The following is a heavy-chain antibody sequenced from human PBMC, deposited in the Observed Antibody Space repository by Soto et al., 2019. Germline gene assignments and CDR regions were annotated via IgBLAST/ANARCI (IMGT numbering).Heavy chain of an antibody. CDR3: AKGHDNYFYYGMDV. Sequence: QVQLVQSGSEVKKPGSSVKVSCKTSGGTLSSFAISWVRQAPGQGLEWVGTFIPVVGMAKYGQNFQGRVTITADQSTNTLFMELSSLRYEDTAMYYCAKGHDNYFYYGMDVGGQGTTVTVSS. CDR1: GGTLSSFA. J-gene: IGHJ6*02. V-gene: IGHV1-69*04. D-gene: IGHD1-1*01. CDR2: FIPVVGMA.